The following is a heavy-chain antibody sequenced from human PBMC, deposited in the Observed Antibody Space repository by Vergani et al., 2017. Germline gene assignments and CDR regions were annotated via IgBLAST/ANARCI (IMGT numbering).Heavy chain of an antibody. CDR2: ISYDGSNK. CDR3: AKDTESYDFWSGPYYGMDV. D-gene: IGHD3-3*01. CDR1: GFTFSSYG. V-gene: IGHV3-30*18. J-gene: IGHJ6*02. Sequence: QVQLVESGGGVVQPGRSLRLSCAASGFTFSSYGMHWVRQAPGKGLEWVAVISYDGSNKYYADSVKGRFTISRDNSKNTLYLQMNSLRAEDTAVYYCAKDTESYDFWSGPYYGMDVWGQGTTVTVSS.